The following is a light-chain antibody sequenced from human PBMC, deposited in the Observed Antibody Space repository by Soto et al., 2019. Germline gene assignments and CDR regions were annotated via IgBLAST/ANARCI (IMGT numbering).Light chain of an antibody. CDR2: AAS. J-gene: IGKJ1*01. CDR1: QSVSSN. V-gene: IGKV3-20*01. CDR3: QQYGGSPRT. Sequence: EIVMTQSPATLSVSPGERATLSCRASQSVSSNLAWYQQKPGQAPRVLIFAASSRATGIQDRFSGSGSGTDFTLTIRRLEPEDFAVYYCQQYGGSPRTFGQGTKVDIK.